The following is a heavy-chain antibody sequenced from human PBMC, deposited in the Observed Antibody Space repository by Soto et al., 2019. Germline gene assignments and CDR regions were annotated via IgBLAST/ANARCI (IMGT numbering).Heavy chain of an antibody. V-gene: IGHV3-30*18. J-gene: IGHJ4*02. D-gene: IGHD3-3*01. CDR1: GFTFSSYG. CDR3: AKAAPESYLRFLEWFSLFDY. Sequence: PGGSLRLSCAASGFTFSSYGMHWVRQAPGKGLEWVAVISYDGSNKYYADSVKGRFTISRDNSKNTLYLQMNSLRAEDTAVYYCAKAAPESYLRFLEWFSLFDYWGQGTLVTVSS. CDR2: ISYDGSNK.